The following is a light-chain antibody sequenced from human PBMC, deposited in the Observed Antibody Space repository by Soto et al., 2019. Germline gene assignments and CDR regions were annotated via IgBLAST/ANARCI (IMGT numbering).Light chain of an antibody. CDR3: KQYSAWPLT. CDR1: QSVNNN. J-gene: IGKJ4*01. Sequence: EIVMTQSPATLSVSPGERATLFCRASQSVNNNFLAWYQQKPGQAPRLLIHGAATRATGIPARFSGSGSGTEFTLTISSLQSEDCEVYYCKQYSAWPLTFGGGTKVEIK. V-gene: IGKV3-15*01. CDR2: GAA.